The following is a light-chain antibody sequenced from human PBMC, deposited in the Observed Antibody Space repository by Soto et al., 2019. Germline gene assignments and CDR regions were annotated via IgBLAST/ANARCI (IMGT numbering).Light chain of an antibody. J-gene: IGLJ1*01. CDR3: SSYTEANTYV. V-gene: IGLV2-14*03. CDR1: SNDVGLYDY. Sequence: QSALAQPASVSGSPGQSITISCSGTSNDVGLYDYVSWYQQHPGKVPKLMIYDVNKRRSGVSTRFSGSKSGRTAYLAISGLQAEDEADYYCSSYTEANTYVFGSGTKLTVL. CDR2: DVN.